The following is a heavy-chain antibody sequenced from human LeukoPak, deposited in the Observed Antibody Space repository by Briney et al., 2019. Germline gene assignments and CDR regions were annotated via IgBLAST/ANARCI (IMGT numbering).Heavy chain of an antibody. D-gene: IGHD2-2*01. CDR3: ARSGSSTSCPRDY. CDR1: GGTINDYA. V-gene: IGHV1-46*02. J-gene: IGHJ4*02. Sequence: ASVKVSCKPSGGTINDYAVYWVRQAPGQGLEWMGIINPSGGSTSYAQKFQGRVTMTRDTSTSTVYMDLNSLRSEDTAVYFCARSGSSTSCPRDYWGQGTLVTVSS. CDR2: INPSGGST.